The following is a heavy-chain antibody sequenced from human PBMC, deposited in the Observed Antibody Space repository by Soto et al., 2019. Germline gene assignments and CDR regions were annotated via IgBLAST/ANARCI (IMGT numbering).Heavy chain of an antibody. Sequence: PSETLSLTCTVSGGSINTNYYYWGWVRQPPGKGLEWIGSVSFSGTTYYSPSLKSRVTTSIDTSRNQFSLKLTSVTAADTAVYYCASQKLAAPAYFDSWGQGTLVTVYS. CDR3: ASQKLAAPAYFDS. J-gene: IGHJ4*02. CDR1: GGSINTNYYY. V-gene: IGHV4-39*01. CDR2: VSFSGTT. D-gene: IGHD1-1*01.